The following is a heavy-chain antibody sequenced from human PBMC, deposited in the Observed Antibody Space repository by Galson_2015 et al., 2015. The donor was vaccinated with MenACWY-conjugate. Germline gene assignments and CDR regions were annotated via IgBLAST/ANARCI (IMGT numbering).Heavy chain of an antibody. CDR2: INWNGGNT. CDR3: ARDSNDYGDWGAADI. J-gene: IGHJ3*02. V-gene: IGHV3-20*04. D-gene: IGHD4-17*01. CDR1: GFTFETHA. Sequence: SLRLSCAGSGFTFETHAMSWVRQAPGKGLEWVSGINWNGGNTGYEVSVKGRFTISRDNAKNSLHLQMNSLRVEDTALYYCARDSNDYGDWGAADIWGQGTMVIVSS.